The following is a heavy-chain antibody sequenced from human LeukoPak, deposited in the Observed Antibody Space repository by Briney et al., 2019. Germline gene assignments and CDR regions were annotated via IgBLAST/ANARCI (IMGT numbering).Heavy chain of an antibody. V-gene: IGHV1-18*01. CDR3: ARDGFGYSGYDYYYYYYYMDV. Sequence: SVKVSCKASGYTFTSYGISWVRQAPGQGLEWMGWISAYNGNTNYAQKLQGRVTMTTDTSTSTAYMELRSLRSDDTAVYYCARDGFGYSGYDYYYYYYYMDVWGKGTTVTISS. J-gene: IGHJ6*03. CDR1: GYTFTSYG. CDR2: ISAYNGNT. D-gene: IGHD5-12*01.